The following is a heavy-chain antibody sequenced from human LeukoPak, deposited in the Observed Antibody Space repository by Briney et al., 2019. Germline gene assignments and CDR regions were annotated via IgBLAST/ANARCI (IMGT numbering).Heavy chain of an antibody. Sequence: SETLSLTCAVYGGSFSGYYWRWIRQPPGKGLEWIGYIYYSGSTNYNPSLNSRVTISVDTSKNQFSLKLSSVTAADTAVYYCARSYNWNDVLDYWGQGTLVTVSS. CDR3: ARSYNWNDVLDY. V-gene: IGHV4-59*08. CDR2: IYYSGST. D-gene: IGHD1-1*01. CDR1: GGSFSGYY. J-gene: IGHJ4*02.